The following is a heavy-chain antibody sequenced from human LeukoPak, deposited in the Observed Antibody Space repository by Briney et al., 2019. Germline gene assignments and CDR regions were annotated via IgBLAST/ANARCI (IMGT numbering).Heavy chain of an antibody. V-gene: IGHV4-30-2*01. CDR3: ARGPLYNSWWFDP. D-gene: IGHD6-6*01. Sequence: PSETLSLTCAVSGGSVSSGGYSWSWIRQPPGKGLEWIGYIYHSGSTYYNPSLKSRVTISVDRSKNQFSLKLSSVTAADTAVYYCARGPLYNSWWFDPWGQGTLVTVSS. J-gene: IGHJ5*02. CDR1: GGSVSSGGYS. CDR2: IYHSGST.